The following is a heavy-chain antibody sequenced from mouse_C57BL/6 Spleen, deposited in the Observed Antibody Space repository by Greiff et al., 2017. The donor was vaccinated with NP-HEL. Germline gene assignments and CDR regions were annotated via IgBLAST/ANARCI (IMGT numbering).Heavy chain of an antibody. CDR2: IYPGDGDT. V-gene: IGHV1-82*01. D-gene: IGHD2-4*01. Sequence: VQLQQSGPELVKPGASVKISCKASGYAFSSSWMNWVKQRPGKGLEWIGRIYPGDGDTNYNGKFKGKATLTADKSSSTAYMQLSSLTSEDSAVDFCARSGDYDFYAMDYWGQGTSVTVSS. CDR3: ARSGDYDFYAMDY. J-gene: IGHJ4*01. CDR1: GYAFSSSW.